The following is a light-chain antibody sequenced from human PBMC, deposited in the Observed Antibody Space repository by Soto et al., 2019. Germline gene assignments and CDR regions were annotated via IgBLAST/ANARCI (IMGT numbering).Light chain of an antibody. J-gene: IGLJ1*01. CDR3: QSYDRSLNRV. V-gene: IGLV1-40*01. Sequence: QSVLTQPPSVSGAPGQRITISCTGSSSNIGARYDVHWYRQLPGTAPKLLLYGDNNRPSGVPDRFSGSRSGASASLAITGLQADDEADYFCQSYDRSLNRVFGTATKLTVL. CDR1: SSNIGARYD. CDR2: GDN.